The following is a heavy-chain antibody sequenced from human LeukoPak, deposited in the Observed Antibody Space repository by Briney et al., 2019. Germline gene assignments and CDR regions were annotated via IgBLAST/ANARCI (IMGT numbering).Heavy chain of an antibody. CDR3: ASLDYYDSSGYLHY. CDR2: ISYSGNT. J-gene: IGHJ4*02. Sequence: PSETLSLTCTVSGGSISDYYWTWIRQPPGKGLEWIGYISYSGNTNYNPSLKSRVTISIDTSKNQFSLKLSSVTAADTAVYYCASLDYYDSSGYLHYWGQGTLVTVSS. V-gene: IGHV4-59*01. CDR1: GGSISDYY. D-gene: IGHD3-22*01.